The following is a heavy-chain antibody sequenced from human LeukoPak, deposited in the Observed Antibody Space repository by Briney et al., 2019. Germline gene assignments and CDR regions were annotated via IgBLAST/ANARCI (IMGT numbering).Heavy chain of an antibody. D-gene: IGHD2-21*02. CDR2: IIPIFGTA. CDR3: ARDPIPGTYCGGDCYSLPLDY. Sequence: SVKVSCKASGYTFTSYGISWVRQAPGQGLEWMGGIIPIFGTANYAQKFQGRVTITADESTSTAYMELSSLRSEDTAVYYCARDPIPGTYCGGDCYSLPLDYWGQGTLVTVSS. V-gene: IGHV1-69*13. J-gene: IGHJ4*02. CDR1: GYTFTSYG.